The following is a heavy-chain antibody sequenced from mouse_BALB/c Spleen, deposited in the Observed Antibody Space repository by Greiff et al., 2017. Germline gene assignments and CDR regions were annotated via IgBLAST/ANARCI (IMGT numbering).Heavy chain of an antibody. CDR2: ISSGGST. Sequence: EVQLVESGGGLVKPGGSLKLSCEASGFTFSSYAMSWVRQTPEKRLEWVASISSGGSTYYPDSVKGRFTISRDNARNILYLQMSSLRSEDTAMYYCASYGNYGYWYFDVWGAGTTVTVSS. V-gene: IGHV5-6-5*01. D-gene: IGHD2-1*01. CDR1: GFTFSSYA. J-gene: IGHJ1*01. CDR3: ASYGNYGYWYFDV.